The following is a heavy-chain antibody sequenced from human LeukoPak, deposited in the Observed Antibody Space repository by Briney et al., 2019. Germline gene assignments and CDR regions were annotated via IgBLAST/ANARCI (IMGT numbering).Heavy chain of an antibody. V-gene: IGHV3-7*01. CDR1: GLTFSNYW. J-gene: IGHJ4*02. Sequence: PGGSLRLSCAASGLTFSNYWMSWVRQAPGKGLEWVANIKQDGSEKYYVDSVKGRFTISRDNAKNSLFLQMNSLRAEDTAVYYCSIQKADLITMIRGIIAYWGQGTLVTVSS. CDR2: IKQDGSEK. D-gene: IGHD3-10*01. CDR3: SIQKADLITMIRGIIAY.